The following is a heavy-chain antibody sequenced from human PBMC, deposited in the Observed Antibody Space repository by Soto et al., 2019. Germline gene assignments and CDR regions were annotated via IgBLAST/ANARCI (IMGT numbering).Heavy chain of an antibody. CDR2: ISGRDGST. Sequence: GGSLRLSCAASGFNFSSYAMSWVRQAPGKGLEWVSAISGRDGSTYYAEYVKGRITISRDNSKNTLYLQMNSLRAEDTAVYYFAKGDNIVVVPAAYYYYYYMDVWGKGTTVTVSS. V-gene: IGHV3-23*01. CDR3: AKGDNIVVVPAAYYYYYYMDV. J-gene: IGHJ6*03. D-gene: IGHD2-2*01. CDR1: GFNFSSYA.